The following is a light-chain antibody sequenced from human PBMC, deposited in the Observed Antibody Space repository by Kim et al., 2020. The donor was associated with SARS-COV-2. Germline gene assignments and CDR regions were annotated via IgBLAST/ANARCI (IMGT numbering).Light chain of an antibody. J-gene: IGLJ3*02. V-gene: IGLV2-8*01. Sequence: GPSVTTSCNATRGDIGGYNHVSWYQQHPGQAPTLMIYGISKRPSGVPDRFSGSKSGNTASLTVSGLQADDEADYYCNSYEGNNNWVFGGGTKVTVL. CDR2: GIS. CDR1: RGDIGGYNH. CDR3: NSYEGNNNWV.